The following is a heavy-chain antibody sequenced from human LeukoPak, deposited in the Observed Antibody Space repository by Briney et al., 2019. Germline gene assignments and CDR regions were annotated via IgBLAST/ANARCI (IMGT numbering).Heavy chain of an antibody. J-gene: IGHJ5*02. Sequence: ASVKVSCKASGYTFTYRYLHWVRQAPGQALEWMGWMNPNSGNTGYAQKFQGRVTMTRNTSISTAYMELSSLRSEDTAVYYCARESNYRGFDPWGQGTLVTVSS. V-gene: IGHV1-8*02. CDR2: MNPNSGNT. CDR1: GYTFTYRY. D-gene: IGHD4-11*01. CDR3: ARESNYRGFDP.